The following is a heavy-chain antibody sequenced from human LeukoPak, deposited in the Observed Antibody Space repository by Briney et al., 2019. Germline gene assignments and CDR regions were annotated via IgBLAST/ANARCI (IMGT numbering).Heavy chain of an antibody. D-gene: IGHD5-18*01. CDR2: MRYDGTNK. Sequence: PGGSLRLSCAASGFTFSTYGMHWVRQAPGKGLEWVAYMRYDGTNKYYADSVKGRFTISRDNSESTLYLQMNTLRAEDTAVYYCARVREETAMVNVYFDYWGQGTLVTVSS. CDR3: ARVREETAMVNVYFDY. V-gene: IGHV3-30*02. J-gene: IGHJ4*02. CDR1: GFTFSTYG.